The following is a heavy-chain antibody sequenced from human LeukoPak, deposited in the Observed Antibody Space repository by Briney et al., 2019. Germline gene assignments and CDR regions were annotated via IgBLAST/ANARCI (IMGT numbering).Heavy chain of an antibody. J-gene: IGHJ4*02. V-gene: IGHV4-34*01. CDR1: GGSFSGYY. Sequence: PSETLSLTCAVYGGSFSGYYWSWIRQPPGKGLEWIGEINHSGSTNYNPSLKSRVTISVDTSKNQFSLKLSFVTAADTAVYYCARFVVVASYYFDYWGQGTLVTVSS. CDR2: INHSGST. CDR3: ARFVVVASYYFDY. D-gene: IGHD2-15*01.